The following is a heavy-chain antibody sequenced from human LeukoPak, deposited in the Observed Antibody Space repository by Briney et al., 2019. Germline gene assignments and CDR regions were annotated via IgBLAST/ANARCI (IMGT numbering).Heavy chain of an antibody. V-gene: IGHV3-73*01. J-gene: IGHJ4*02. Sequence: GESLKLSCAASGFTFSGSAMHWVRQASGKGLEWVGRIRSKANSYATAYAASVEGRFTISRDDSKNTAYLQMNSLKTEDTAVYYCNRLIQGSTNDYWGQGTLVTVSS. D-gene: IGHD5-18*01. CDR2: IRSKANSYAT. CDR3: NRLIQGSTNDY. CDR1: GFTFSGSA.